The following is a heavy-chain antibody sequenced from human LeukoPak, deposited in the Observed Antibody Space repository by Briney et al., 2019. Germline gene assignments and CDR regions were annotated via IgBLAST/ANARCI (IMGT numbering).Heavy chain of an antibody. Sequence: GGSLRLSCAASGFTFSAHYMDWVRQAPGKGLEWVSPISGSSSYIYYADSVKGRFTISRDNAKNSLYLQMNSLRAEDTAVYYCARVDYDILTGYYIYAFDIWGQGTMVTVSS. CDR1: GFTFSAHY. D-gene: IGHD3-9*01. CDR3: ARVDYDILTGYYIYAFDI. CDR2: ISGSSSYI. J-gene: IGHJ3*02. V-gene: IGHV3-21*01.